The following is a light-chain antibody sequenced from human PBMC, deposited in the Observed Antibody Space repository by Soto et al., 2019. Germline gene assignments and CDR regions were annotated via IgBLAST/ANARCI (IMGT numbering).Light chain of an antibody. CDR1: QSVNSY. Sequence: EIVLTQFPATLSLSPGERATLSCRASQSVNSYLAWYQQRLGQAPRLLIYDASNRASGTPARFSGSGSGTDFTLTISSLEPEDFAIYYCQQRGNWPLTFGGGTKVEIK. CDR2: DAS. CDR3: QQRGNWPLT. V-gene: IGKV3-11*01. J-gene: IGKJ4*01.